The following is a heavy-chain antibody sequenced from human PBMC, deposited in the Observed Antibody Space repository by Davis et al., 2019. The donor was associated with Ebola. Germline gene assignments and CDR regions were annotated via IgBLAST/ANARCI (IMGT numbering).Heavy chain of an antibody. CDR3: ARVAITGEDY. D-gene: IGHD1-1*01. V-gene: IGHV3-21*01. CDR1: GFTFSSYA. Sequence: GESLKISCAASGFTFSSYAMNWVRQAPGKGLEWVSSISSSSSYIYYADSVKGRFTISRDNAKNSLYLQMNSLRAEDTAVYYCARVAITGEDYWGQGTLVTVSS. CDR2: ISSSSSYI. J-gene: IGHJ4*02.